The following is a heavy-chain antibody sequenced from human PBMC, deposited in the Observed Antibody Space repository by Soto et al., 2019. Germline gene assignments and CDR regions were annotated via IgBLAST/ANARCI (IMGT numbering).Heavy chain of an antibody. Sequence: QVQLVESGGGVVQPGRSLRLSCTASGFTFSPYAMHWVRQAPGKGLEWVIVISYDGNIKYYADSVKGRFTISRDNSKNTLYLQMNCLSAGDKAVYYCAREVRFLQWPHPDFDGWGQGTLVTVSS. CDR2: ISYDGNIK. CDR1: GFTFSPYA. V-gene: IGHV3-30-3*01. J-gene: IGHJ4*02. D-gene: IGHD3-3*01. CDR3: AREVRFLQWPHPDFDG.